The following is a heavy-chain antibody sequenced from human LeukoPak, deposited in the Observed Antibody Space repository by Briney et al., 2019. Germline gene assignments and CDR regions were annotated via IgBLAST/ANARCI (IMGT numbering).Heavy chain of an antibody. V-gene: IGHV4-34*01. D-gene: IGHD6-19*01. CDR1: GGSFSGYY. Sequence: SETLSLTCAVSGGSFSGYYWSWIRQPPGKGLEWIGEINHSGSTNYNPSLKSRVTISVDTSKNQFSLKLSSVTAADTAVYYCARAWEVRAGSYSSGWYRTRAEDYWGQGTLVTVSS. J-gene: IGHJ4*02. CDR3: ARAWEVRAGSYSSGWYRTRAEDY. CDR2: INHSGST.